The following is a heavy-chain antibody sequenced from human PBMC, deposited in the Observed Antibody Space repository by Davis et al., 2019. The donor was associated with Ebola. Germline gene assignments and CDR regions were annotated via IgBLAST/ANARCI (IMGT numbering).Heavy chain of an antibody. V-gene: IGHV3-74*01. J-gene: IGHJ4*02. CDR3: ARDAEWLSAFSK. CDR1: GFTFSSYW. Sequence: HTGGPLRLSCAASGFTFSSYWMHWVRQAPGKGPVWVSRINGDETITAYADSVKGRFAISRDNTKNTPYLQMNSLRAEDTAVYYCARDAEWLSAFSKWGQGTLVTVSS. CDR2: INGDETIT. D-gene: IGHD3-3*01.